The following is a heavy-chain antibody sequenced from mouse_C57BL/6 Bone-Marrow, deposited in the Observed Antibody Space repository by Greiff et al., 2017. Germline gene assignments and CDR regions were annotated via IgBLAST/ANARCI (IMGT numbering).Heavy chain of an antibody. D-gene: IGHD1-1*01. J-gene: IGHJ4*01. V-gene: IGHV1-54*01. Sequence: VKLQQSGAELARPGTSVKVSCKASGYAFTNYLIEWVKQRPGQGLEWIGVINPGSGGTNYNEKFKGKATLTADKSSSTAYMQLSSLTSEDSAVYFCGITTVVARYALDYWGQGTSVTVSS. CDR1: GYAFTNYL. CDR2: INPGSGGT. CDR3: GITTVVARYALDY.